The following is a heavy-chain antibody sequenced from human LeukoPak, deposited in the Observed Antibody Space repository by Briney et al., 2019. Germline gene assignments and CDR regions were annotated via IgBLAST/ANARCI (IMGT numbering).Heavy chain of an antibody. CDR2: INHSGST. D-gene: IGHD3-10*01. CDR1: GGSFSGYY. CDR3: ARGVGFGFNWFDP. V-gene: IGHV4-34*01. Sequence: PSETLSLTCAVYGGSFSGYYWSWIRQPPGKGLEWIGEINHSGSTNYNPSLKSRVTISVDTSKNQFSLKLSSVTAADTAVYYCARGVGFGFNWFDPWGQGTLVTVSS. J-gene: IGHJ5*02.